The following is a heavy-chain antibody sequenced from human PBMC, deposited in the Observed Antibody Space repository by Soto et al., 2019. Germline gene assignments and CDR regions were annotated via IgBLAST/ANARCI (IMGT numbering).Heavy chain of an antibody. CDR2: VSPYNDDT. V-gene: IGHV1-18*01. D-gene: IGHD3-22*01. CDR1: GYSFSSYG. Sequence: ASVKVSCKASGYSFSSYGVNWVRQAPGQGLEWLGWVSPYNDDTKYSQKLQGRVTLTTDTSSRTAYMTLRSLRSDDTAVYFCARGGYYDSSGSRNYHYYGMDVWGQGTMVTFSS. J-gene: IGHJ6*02. CDR3: ARGGYYDSSGSRNYHYYGMDV.